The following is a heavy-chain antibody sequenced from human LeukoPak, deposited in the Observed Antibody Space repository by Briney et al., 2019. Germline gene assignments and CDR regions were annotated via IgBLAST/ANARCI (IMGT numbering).Heavy chain of an antibody. J-gene: IGHJ4*02. CDR3: AKDESIGWYYFDY. V-gene: IGHV3-30*02. CDR2: IRYDGTNK. D-gene: IGHD6-19*01. Sequence: TGGSLRLSCAASGFTFSSYGMHWVRQAPGKGLEWVAFIRYDGTNKYYGDSVKGRFTISRDNSKNTLYLQLSSLRAEDTALYYCAKDESIGWYYFDYWGQGTLVTVSA. CDR1: GFTFSSYG.